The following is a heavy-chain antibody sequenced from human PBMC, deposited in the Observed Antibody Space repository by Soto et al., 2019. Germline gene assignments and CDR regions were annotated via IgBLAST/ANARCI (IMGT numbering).Heavy chain of an antibody. CDR2: ITPGGGIT. CDR3: AKVLSELVPRYFDT. D-gene: IGHD6-13*01. V-gene: IGHV1-46*01. Sequence: QVPLVQSGAEVTKPGASVRVSCKASGYTFTTYDIHWVRQAPGLGLEWMGIITPGGGITSYAQKFKGRITMTRDTSTSTVYMELSSLRSEDTAMYYCAKVLSELVPRYFDTWGQGTLVTVSS. CDR1: GYTFTTYD. J-gene: IGHJ4*02.